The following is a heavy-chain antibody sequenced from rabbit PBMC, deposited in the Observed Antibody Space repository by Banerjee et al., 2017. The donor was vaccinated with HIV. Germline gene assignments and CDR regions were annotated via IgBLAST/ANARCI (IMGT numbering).Heavy chain of an antibody. CDR3: VRVNSGLNL. Sequence: QEQLVESGGGLVQPGGSLKLSCKASGFDFSSSGVNWVRQAPGKGLEWIGCIDLFFGSTYYATWVNGRFTISSHNAQNTLYLQLNSLTAADTATYFCVRVNSGLNLWGPGTL. D-gene: IGHD4-1*01. CDR1: GFDFSSSG. CDR2: IDLFFGST. V-gene: IGHV1S47*01. J-gene: IGHJ4*01.